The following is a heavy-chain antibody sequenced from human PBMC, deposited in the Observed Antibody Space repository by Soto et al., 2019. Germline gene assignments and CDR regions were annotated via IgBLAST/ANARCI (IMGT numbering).Heavy chain of an antibody. V-gene: IGHV4-39*01. J-gene: IGHJ4*02. Sequence: TSETLSLTCAVSGASISGSYYYWAWLLQSPGKGPEWIGSVFYTGFTSYNPSLESRVSVSVDTSKSQFSLKLSAVTAADTAVYYCATSQKGYNWNYFDHWGQGALVTVSS. CDR1: GASISGSYYY. CDR3: ATSQKGYNWNYFDH. D-gene: IGHD1-20*01. CDR2: VFYTGFT.